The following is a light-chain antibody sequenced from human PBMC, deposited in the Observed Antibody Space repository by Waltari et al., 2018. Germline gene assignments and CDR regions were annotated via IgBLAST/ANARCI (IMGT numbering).Light chain of an antibody. CDR1: QSLTKRY. Sequence: VLTQSPGTLSLSPGERVTLSCRASQSLTKRYLAWYQQNPGQAPRLLIYGASSRATGIPDRFSCSGSGTDFTLTISRLEPEDFAVYYCQQYGSSILYTFGQGTKLEIK. CDR2: GAS. J-gene: IGKJ2*01. V-gene: IGKV3-20*01. CDR3: QQYGSSILYT.